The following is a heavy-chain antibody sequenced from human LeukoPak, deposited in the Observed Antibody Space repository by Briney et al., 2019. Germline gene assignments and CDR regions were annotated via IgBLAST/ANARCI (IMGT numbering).Heavy chain of an antibody. CDR1: GFSFGTYW. J-gene: IGHJ4*02. D-gene: IGHD1-26*01. Sequence: QPGGSLRLSCAASGFSFGTYWMSWVRQALGRGLEWVANIKEDGSVKFYVDPVKGRFTVSRDNAKNSLYLQMSSLRAEDTAVYYCASYLGGTTGFDSWGQGTLVTVSS. V-gene: IGHV3-7*05. CDR3: ASYLGGTTGFDS. CDR2: IKEDGSVK.